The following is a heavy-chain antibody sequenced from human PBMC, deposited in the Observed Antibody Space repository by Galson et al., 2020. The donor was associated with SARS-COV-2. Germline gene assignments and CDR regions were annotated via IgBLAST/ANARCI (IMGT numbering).Heavy chain of an antibody. CDR2: INTKNGNP. CDR1: GYTLTHYA. D-gene: IGHD3-22*01. V-gene: IGHV7-4-1*02. J-gene: IGHJ6*02. Sequence: ASVKVSCKASGYTLTHYAMNWVRQAPGQGLEWMGWINTKNGNPTYAQGFRGRFVFSLDTSVSTAYLQISSLKAEDTAVYYCARPEYTYYYDRSGFYYYGMDLWGQGTTVNV. CDR3: ARPEYTYYYDRSGFYYYGMDL.